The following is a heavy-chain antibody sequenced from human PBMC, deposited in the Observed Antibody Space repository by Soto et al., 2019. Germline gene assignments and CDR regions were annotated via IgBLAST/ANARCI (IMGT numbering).Heavy chain of an antibody. CDR3: AKRPLTAAGFDY. CDR1: GFTFSNYA. J-gene: IGHJ4*02. V-gene: IGHV3-23*01. D-gene: IGHD6-13*01. CDR2: ITGSGGGT. Sequence: EVQLLESGGGLVQPGGSLRLSCAASGFTFSNYAMTWVRQAPGKGLEWVSVITGSGGGTYFVDSVKGRFTISRDNSKNTVYLQTTSLRAEDTAVYYCAKRPLTAAGFDYWGQGTLVTVSS.